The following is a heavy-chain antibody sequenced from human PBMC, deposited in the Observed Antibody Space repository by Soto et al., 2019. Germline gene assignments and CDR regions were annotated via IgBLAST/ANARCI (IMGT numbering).Heavy chain of an antibody. CDR2: ISGSGGST. Sequence: EVQLLESGGGLVQPVGSLRLSCAASGFTFSSYAMSWVRQAPGKGLEWVSAISGSGGSTYYADSVKGRSTISRDNSKNTLYLQMNSLRAEDTAVYYCAKLAVLYSSRDPWGQGTLVTVSS. D-gene: IGHD6-13*01. J-gene: IGHJ5*02. V-gene: IGHV3-23*01. CDR3: AKLAVLYSSRDP. CDR1: GFTFSSYA.